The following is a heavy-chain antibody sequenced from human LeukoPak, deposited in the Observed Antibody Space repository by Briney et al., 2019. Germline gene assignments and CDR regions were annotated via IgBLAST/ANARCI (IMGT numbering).Heavy chain of an antibody. CDR2: INWNGGST. CDR1: GFTFDDYG. J-gene: IGHJ4*02. D-gene: IGHD6-19*01. CDR3: ARATVAGYYFDY. V-gene: IGHV3-20*04. Sequence: GGSLRLSCAASGFTFDDYGMSWVRQAPGKGLEWVSGINWNGGSTGYADSVKGRFAISRDNAKNSLYLQMNSLRAEDTALYYCARATVAGYYFDYWGQGTLVTVSS.